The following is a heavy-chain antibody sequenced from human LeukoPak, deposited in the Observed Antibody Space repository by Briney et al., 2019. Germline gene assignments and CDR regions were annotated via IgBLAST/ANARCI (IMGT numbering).Heavy chain of an antibody. J-gene: IGHJ4*02. CDR3: ARGHGWLDY. V-gene: IGHV3-53*01. CDR2: ISSGDNT. CDR1: GFTVSSNY. Sequence: PGGSLRLSCAASGFTVSSNYMSWVRQAPGKGLEWVSVISSGDNTNYADSVKGRFTISRDNSNKTLYLQMNSLRVEDTAVYYCARGHGWLDYWGQGTLVTVSS. D-gene: IGHD2-15*01.